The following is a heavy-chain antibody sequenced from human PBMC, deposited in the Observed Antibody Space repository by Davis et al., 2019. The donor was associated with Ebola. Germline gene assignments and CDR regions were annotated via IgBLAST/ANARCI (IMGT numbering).Heavy chain of an antibody. CDR2: INPNSGGT. D-gene: IGHD6-13*01. CDR3: ARGYSSSWSPYYYYGMDV. CDR1: GYTFTGYY. Sequence: ASVKVSCKASGYTFTGYYMHWVRQAPGQGLEWMGWINPNSGGTNYAQKFQGWVTMTRDTSISTAYMELSSLRSEDTAVYYCARGYSSSWSPYYYYGMDVWGQGTTVTVSS. V-gene: IGHV1-2*04. J-gene: IGHJ6*02.